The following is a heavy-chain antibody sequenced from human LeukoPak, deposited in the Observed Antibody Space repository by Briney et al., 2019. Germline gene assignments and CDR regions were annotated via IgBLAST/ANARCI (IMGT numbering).Heavy chain of an antibody. CDR1: GGSFSGYY. Sequence: PSETLSLTCAVYGGSFSGYYWGWIRQPPGKGLEWMGNIYYSGNTYYNPSLKSRVTISVDTSKNQFSLRLSSVTAADTAVYYCARVTGGNWNYYYYYMDVWGKGTTVTVSS. V-gene: IGHV4-34*01. J-gene: IGHJ6*03. CDR2: IYYSGNT. CDR3: ARVTGGNWNYYYYYMDV. D-gene: IGHD1-1*01.